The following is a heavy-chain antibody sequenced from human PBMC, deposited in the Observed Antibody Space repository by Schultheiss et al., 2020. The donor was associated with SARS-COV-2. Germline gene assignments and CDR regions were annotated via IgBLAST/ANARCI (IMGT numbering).Heavy chain of an antibody. CDR1: GGSFSSYY. J-gene: IGHJ4*02. CDR2: IYYSGST. V-gene: IGHV4-59*12. Sequence: SETLSLTCAVYGGSFSSYYWSWIRQPPGKGLEWIGYIYYSGSTYYNPSLKSLVTISVDTSKNQFSLKLSSVTAADTAVYYCARWRTPGYYFDYWGQGTLVTVSS. D-gene: IGHD1-14*01. CDR3: ARWRTPGYYFDY.